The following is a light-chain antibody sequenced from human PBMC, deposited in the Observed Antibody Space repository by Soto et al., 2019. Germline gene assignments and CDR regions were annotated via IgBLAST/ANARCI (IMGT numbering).Light chain of an antibody. CDR3: ETWDNDTRV. CDR2: SND. V-gene: IGLV1-44*01. Sequence: QSVLTQPPSASGTPGQRVTISCSGSDSNIGSNTVNWYQHLPGMAPKLLTHSNDHRPSGVADRYLTISSLQSEDEAQYYCETWDNDTRVFGGGTKLTVL. CDR1: DSNIGSNT. J-gene: IGLJ2*01.